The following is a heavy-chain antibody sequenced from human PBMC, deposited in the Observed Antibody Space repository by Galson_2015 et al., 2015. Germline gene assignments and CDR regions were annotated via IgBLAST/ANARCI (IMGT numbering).Heavy chain of an antibody. D-gene: IGHD4-17*01. CDR3: AKDSGDHDY. CDR1: GFTFSSYA. J-gene: IGHJ4*02. Sequence: SLRLSCAASGFTFSSYAMSWVRQAPGKGLEWVSAISGTGGNTYYADSVKGRFTISRDNSKNTLFLQVNTLRAEDTALYYCAKDSGDHDYWGPGTLVTVSS. CDR2: ISGTGGNT. V-gene: IGHV3-23*01.